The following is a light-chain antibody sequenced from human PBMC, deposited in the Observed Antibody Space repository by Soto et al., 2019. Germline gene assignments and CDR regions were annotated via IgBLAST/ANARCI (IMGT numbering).Light chain of an antibody. CDR2: GVT. CDR1: SDNY. J-gene: IGLJ1*01. CDR3: SSYTNSRTLL. Sequence: QSALTQPASVSGSPGQSITISSTGTSDNYVSWYQQHPGKVPKLMLYGVTNRPSGVSDRFSGSKSGNTASLTISGLQTEDEADYYCSSYTNSRTLLFGAGTKVTVL. V-gene: IGLV2-14*01.